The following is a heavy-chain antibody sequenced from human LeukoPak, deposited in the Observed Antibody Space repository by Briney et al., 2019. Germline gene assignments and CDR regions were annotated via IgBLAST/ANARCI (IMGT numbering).Heavy chain of an antibody. Sequence: GGSLRLSCAASGFTFSIYGMHWVRQAPGKGLEWVAVIWYDGSNKYYADSVKGRFTISRDNSKNTLYLQMNSLRAEDTAVYYCAKSPAEGGATISYFHYWGQGTLVTVSS. J-gene: IGHJ4*02. CDR3: AKSPAEGGATISYFHY. CDR2: IWYDGSNK. CDR1: GFTFSIYG. D-gene: IGHD5-12*01. V-gene: IGHV3-33*06.